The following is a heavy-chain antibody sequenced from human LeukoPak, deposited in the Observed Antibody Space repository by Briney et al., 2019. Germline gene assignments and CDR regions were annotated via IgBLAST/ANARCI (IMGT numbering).Heavy chain of an antibody. J-gene: IGHJ4*02. CDR1: GIPVSSNY. V-gene: IGHV3-53*01. D-gene: IGHD4-17*01. CDR3: ARASLTTVN. Sequence: VGSLRLSCAASGIPVSSNYMCLVRQVPGKGMEWVSVIYSGASTYYADSVKGRFTISRDNSKNTLYLQMNSLRAEDTAVYYCARASLTTVNWGQETLVTVSS. CDR2: IYSGAST.